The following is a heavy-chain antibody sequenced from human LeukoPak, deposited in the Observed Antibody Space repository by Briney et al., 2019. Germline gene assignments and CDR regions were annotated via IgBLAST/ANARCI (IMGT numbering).Heavy chain of an antibody. CDR2: IKQDGSQK. V-gene: IGHV3-7*01. Sequence: GGSLRLSCAASGFTFTTYWMSWVRQAPGKGLEWVAIIKQDGSQKFYLDSVRGRFTISTDTANNSLYLLMNSLRAEDTAVYYCARAPLSSLLTFDYWGQGTLVTVSS. D-gene: IGHD2-15*01. J-gene: IGHJ4*02. CDR1: GFTFTTYW. CDR3: ARAPLSSLLTFDY.